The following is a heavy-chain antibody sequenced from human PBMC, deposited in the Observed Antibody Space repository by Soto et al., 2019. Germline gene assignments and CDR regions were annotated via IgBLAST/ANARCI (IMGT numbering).Heavy chain of an antibody. Sequence: DVQLVESGGGLVQPGRSLRLSCTTSGFNFGDFAMAWVRQAPGKGLDWVGFISSEDYGGTSEYAASVKGRFTISRDDSKSTVYLQMNSLKMDDTGVYYCTRPSIMMVVGITENDAYDVWGHGTMVTVSS. J-gene: IGHJ3*01. V-gene: IGHV3-49*04. D-gene: IGHD3-22*01. CDR1: GFNFGDFA. CDR3: TRPSIMMVVGITENDAYDV. CDR2: ISSEDYGGTS.